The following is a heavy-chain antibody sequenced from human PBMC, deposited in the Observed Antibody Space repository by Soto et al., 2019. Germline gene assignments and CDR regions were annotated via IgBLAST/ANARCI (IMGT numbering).Heavy chain of an antibody. D-gene: IGHD3-22*01. V-gene: IGHV3-30-3*01. CDR2: ISYDGSNK. Sequence: GGSLRLSCAASGFTFSSYAMHWVRQAPGKGLEWVAVISYDGSNKYYADSVKGRFTISRDNSKNTLYLQMNSLRAEDTAVYYCARGAIGQTKNRHYGMDVWGQGTTVTVSS. J-gene: IGHJ6*02. CDR1: GFTFSSYA. CDR3: ARGAIGQTKNRHYGMDV.